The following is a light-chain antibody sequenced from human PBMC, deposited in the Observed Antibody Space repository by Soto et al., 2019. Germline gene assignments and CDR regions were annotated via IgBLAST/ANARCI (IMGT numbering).Light chain of an antibody. J-gene: IGKJ5*01. Sequence: EIVLTHSPATLSLSPGERASLSCRASQGVGNSLAWYQHKPGQAPRLLIYDVSNRATGIPARFSGSGSGTDFTLTISSLEPEDFAVYYCQQRSNWPPSITFGQGTRLEIK. CDR3: QQRSNWPPSIT. CDR2: DVS. V-gene: IGKV3-11*01. CDR1: QGVGNS.